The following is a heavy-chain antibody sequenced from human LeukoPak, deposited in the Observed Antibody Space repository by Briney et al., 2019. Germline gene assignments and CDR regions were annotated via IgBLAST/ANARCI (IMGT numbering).Heavy chain of an antibody. CDR1: GYTFTGYY. D-gene: IGHD2-15*01. Sequence: ASVKVSCKASGYTFTGYYMHWVRQAPGQGLEWMGRIIPNSGGTNYAQKFQGRVTMTRDTSISTAYMELSRLRSDDTAVYYCAREVLGYCSGGSCYGIDYWGQGTLVTVSS. J-gene: IGHJ4*02. CDR2: IIPNSGGT. CDR3: AREVLGYCSGGSCYGIDY. V-gene: IGHV1-2*06.